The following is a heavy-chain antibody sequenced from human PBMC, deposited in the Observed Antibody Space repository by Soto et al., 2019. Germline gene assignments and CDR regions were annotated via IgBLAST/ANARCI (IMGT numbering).Heavy chain of an antibody. V-gene: IGHV3-23*01. CDR3: AKDESIAAAPFDP. CDR2: INDRGVST. J-gene: IGHJ5*02. CDR1: GFTFRNYA. Sequence: GVLRLSCAASGFTFRNYAMAWVRQAPGKGLEWVSSINDRGVSTYYADSVKGRFTISRDNSKNTLYLQMKGLRVDDTAVYYCAKDESIAAAPFDPWGQGSLVTVSS. D-gene: IGHD6-25*01.